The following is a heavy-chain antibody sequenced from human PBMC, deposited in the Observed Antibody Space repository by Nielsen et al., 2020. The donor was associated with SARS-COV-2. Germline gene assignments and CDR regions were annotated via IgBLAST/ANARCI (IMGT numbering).Heavy chain of an antibody. V-gene: IGHV3-23*03. D-gene: IGHD4-17*01. CDR1: GFTFSNYA. CDR3: ARVGFYGDPEYLDY. CDR2: IYSGDSGA. Sequence: GGCLRLSCAASGFTFSNYAMSWVRQAPGKGLEWVSVIYSGDSGAYFADSVKGRFTISRDNARNTLYLQMNSLRVEDTAVYYCARVGFYGDPEYLDYWGPGTLVTVSS. J-gene: IGHJ4*02.